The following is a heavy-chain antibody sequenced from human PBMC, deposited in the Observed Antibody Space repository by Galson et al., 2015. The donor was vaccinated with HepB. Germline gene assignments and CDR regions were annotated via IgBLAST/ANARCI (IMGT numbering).Heavy chain of an antibody. CDR3: AREYNSSGYYLYYFDY. D-gene: IGHD3-22*01. Sequence: SLRLSCAASGFTFSSYAMRWVRQAPGKGLEWVAVISYDGSNKYYADSVKGRFTISRDNSKNTLYLQMNSLRAEDTAVYYCAREYNSSGYYLYYFDYWGQGTLVTVSS. CDR1: GFTFSSYA. V-gene: IGHV3-30-3*01. J-gene: IGHJ4*02. CDR2: ISYDGSNK.